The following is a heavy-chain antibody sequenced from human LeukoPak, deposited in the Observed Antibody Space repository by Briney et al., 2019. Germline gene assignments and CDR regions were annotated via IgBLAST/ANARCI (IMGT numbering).Heavy chain of an antibody. CDR3: ANRYSSSWYVAGWFDP. D-gene: IGHD6-13*01. J-gene: IGHJ5*02. CDR1: GGSISSGGYY. Sequence: SQTLSLTCTVSGGSISSGGYYWSWIRQPPGKGLEWIGYIYHSGSTYYNPSLKSRVTISVDRSKNQFSLKLSSVTAADTAVYYCANRYSSSWYVAGWFDPWGQGTLVTVSS. V-gene: IGHV4-30-2*01. CDR2: IYHSGST.